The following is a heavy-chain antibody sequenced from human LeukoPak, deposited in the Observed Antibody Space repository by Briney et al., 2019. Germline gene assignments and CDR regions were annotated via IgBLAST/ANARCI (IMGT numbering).Heavy chain of an antibody. V-gene: IGHV3-23*01. CDR2: ITGNGANT. D-gene: IGHD3-10*01. Sequence: GGSLRLSCAASGFTFDDYGMSWVRQAPGKGLEWVSAITGNGANTFYADSVKGRFTISRDNSKNTMYLQMNSLRAEDTALYYCARDRSGSYPNWFDPWGQGTLVTVSS. CDR3: ARDRSGSYPNWFDP. J-gene: IGHJ5*02. CDR1: GFTFDDYG.